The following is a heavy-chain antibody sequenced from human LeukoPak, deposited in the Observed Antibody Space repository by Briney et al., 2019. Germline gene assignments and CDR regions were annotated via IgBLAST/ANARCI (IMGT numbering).Heavy chain of an antibody. CDR2: INPNSGGT. CDR1: GYTFTGYY. CDR3: AREVVRGVIRNDAFDI. D-gene: IGHD3-10*01. Sequence: ASVKVSCKASGYTFTGYYMHWVRQAPGQGLEWMGWINPNSGGTNYAQKFQGRVTMTRDTSISTAYMELSRLRSDDTAVYYCAREVVRGVIRNDAFDIWGQGTMVTVSS. J-gene: IGHJ3*02. V-gene: IGHV1-2*02.